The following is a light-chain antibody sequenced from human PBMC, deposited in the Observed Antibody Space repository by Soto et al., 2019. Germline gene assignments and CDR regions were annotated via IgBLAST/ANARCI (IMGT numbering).Light chain of an antibody. V-gene: IGLV1-44*01. CDR1: SSNIGSNT. CDR2: SNN. Sequence: QSLLTEPPSTSGTPGQRVTISCSGSSSNIGSNTVNWYQQLPGTAPKLLIYSNNERPSGVPDRFSGSKSGTSASLAISGLQSEDGADFYCAAWDDSLNAYVIGTGTKVTVL. CDR3: AAWDDSLNAYV. J-gene: IGLJ1*01.